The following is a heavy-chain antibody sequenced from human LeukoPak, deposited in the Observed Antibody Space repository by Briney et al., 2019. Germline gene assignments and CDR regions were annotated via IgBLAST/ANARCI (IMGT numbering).Heavy chain of an antibody. CDR3: AKGFYYDSSGYSAKGYYFDY. V-gene: IGHV3-23*01. D-gene: IGHD3-22*01. Sequence: EGSLRLSCAASGFTFSTYAMTWVRQAPGKGLECVSAISGSGGSTYFADSVKGRFTVSRDNSKNTLYLQMNSLRAEDTAVYYCAKGFYYDSSGYSAKGYYFDYWGQGTLVTVSS. CDR1: GFTFSTYA. J-gene: IGHJ4*02. CDR2: ISGSGGST.